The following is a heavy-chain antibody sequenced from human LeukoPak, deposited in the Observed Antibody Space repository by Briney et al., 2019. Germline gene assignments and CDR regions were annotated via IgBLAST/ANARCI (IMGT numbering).Heavy chain of an antibody. CDR3: AIKGGYDILTGSV. CDR2: ISGSGSST. D-gene: IGHD3-9*01. V-gene: IGHV3-23*01. Sequence: GGSLRLSCAASGFTFSSYAMSWVRQAPGKGLEWVSGISGSGSSTNYADSVKGRFTISRDNSKNTLYLQMNSLRADDTAVYYCAIKGGYDILTGSVWGQGTLVTVSS. J-gene: IGHJ4*02. CDR1: GFTFSSYA.